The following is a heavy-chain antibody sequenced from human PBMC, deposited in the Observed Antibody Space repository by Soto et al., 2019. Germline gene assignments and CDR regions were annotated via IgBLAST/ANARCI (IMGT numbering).Heavy chain of an antibody. J-gene: IGHJ4*02. CDR1: GGTFSSYA. D-gene: IGHD3-22*01. CDR3: TRTFDGSDSFYPDFDF. V-gene: IGHV1-69*05. CDR2: IIPIFGTA. Sequence: GASVKVSCKASGGTFSSYAISWVRQAPGQGLEWMGGIIPIFGTANYAQKFQGRLTMTTDTSTSTAYMELRSLRSEDTAVYYCTRTFDGSDSFYPDFDFWGQGTLVTVSS.